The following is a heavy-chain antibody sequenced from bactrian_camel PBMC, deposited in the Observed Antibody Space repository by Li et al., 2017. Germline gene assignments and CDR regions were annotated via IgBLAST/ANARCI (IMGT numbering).Heavy chain of an antibody. D-gene: IGHD7*01. CDR1: GFTFSNNW. CDR2: IYTGDGRT. J-gene: IGHJ7*01. Sequence: HVQLVESGGGLVQPGGSLTLSCAASGFTFSNNWMHWVRQAPGKGLEWVSTIYTGDGRTKSSDSVKGRFTMSRDNAKNMLYLQMNNLTTEDTAMYYCVKEVVPGSGWAMDYWGKGTQVTVS. V-gene: IGHV3S1*01.